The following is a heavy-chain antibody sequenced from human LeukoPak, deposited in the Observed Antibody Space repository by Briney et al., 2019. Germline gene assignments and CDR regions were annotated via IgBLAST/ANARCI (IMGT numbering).Heavy chain of an antibody. V-gene: IGHV1-2*02. CDR2: INPNSGGT. D-gene: IGHD2-15*01. CDR1: GYTFTGYY. CDR3: ARAPQLGYCSGGSCYSGAFDI. Sequence: ASVKVSCKASGYTFTGYYMHWVRQAPGQGLEWMGWINPNSGGTNYAQKFQGRVTMTRDTSISTAYMELSRLRSDDTAVYYCARAPQLGYCSGGSCYSGAFDIWGQGTMVTVSS. J-gene: IGHJ3*02.